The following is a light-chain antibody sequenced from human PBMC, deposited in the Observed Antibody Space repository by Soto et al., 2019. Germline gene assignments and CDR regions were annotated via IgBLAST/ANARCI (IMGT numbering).Light chain of an antibody. CDR3: HQSYTSPRT. V-gene: IGKV1-39*01. CDR1: QSISSF. CDR2: AAS. J-gene: IGKJ2*01. Sequence: DIQMTQSPSCLSASVGDRVTITCRASQSISSFLNWYQEKPGKAPQLLIYAASSLHSGVPSRFSGSGSGTDFTLTISSLEPEDFATYYCHQSYTSPRTFGQGTKLEIK.